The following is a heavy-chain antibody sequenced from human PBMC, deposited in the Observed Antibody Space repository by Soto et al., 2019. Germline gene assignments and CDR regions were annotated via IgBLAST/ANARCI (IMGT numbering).Heavy chain of an antibody. CDR3: ARTIVVVTTDRWFDP. CDR1: GGSISSYY. CDR2: IYYSGST. J-gene: IGHJ5*02. V-gene: IGHV4-59*01. Sequence: SETLSLTCTVSGGSISSYYWSWIRQPPGKGLEWIGYIYYSGSTNYNPSLKSRVTISVDTSKNQFSLKLSSVTAADTAVYYCARTIVVVTTDRWFDPWGQGTLVTVSS. D-gene: IGHD2-21*02.